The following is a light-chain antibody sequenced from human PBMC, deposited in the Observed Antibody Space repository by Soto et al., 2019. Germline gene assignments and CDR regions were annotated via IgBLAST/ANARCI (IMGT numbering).Light chain of an antibody. CDR3: QQRGSWPWT. CDR1: QSVSSN. CDR2: DTS. J-gene: IGKJ1*01. V-gene: IGKV3-11*01. Sequence: EIVLTQSPATLSLSPGERATLSCRASQSVSSNLAWYQQKPGQAPRLLIYDTSTRATGIPARFSGSGSGTDFTLTISSLEPEDFAIYYCQQRGSWPWTFGQGTKVDIK.